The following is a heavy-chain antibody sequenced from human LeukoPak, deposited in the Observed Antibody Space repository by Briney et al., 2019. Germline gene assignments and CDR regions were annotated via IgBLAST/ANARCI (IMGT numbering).Heavy chain of an antibody. Sequence: GGSLRLSCAASGFTVSSNYMSWVRQAPGKGLEWVSVIYSGGSTYYADSVKGRFTISRDNSKNTLYLQMNSLRAEDTAVYYCARDCSGGSCYSGNNWGQGTLVTVSS. D-gene: IGHD2-15*01. V-gene: IGHV3-66*01. CDR3: ARDCSGGSCYSGNN. CDR2: IYSGGST. J-gene: IGHJ4*02. CDR1: GFTVSSNY.